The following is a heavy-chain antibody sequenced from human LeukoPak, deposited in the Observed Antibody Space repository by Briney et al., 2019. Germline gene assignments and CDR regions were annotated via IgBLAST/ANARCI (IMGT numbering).Heavy chain of an antibody. D-gene: IGHD2-2*01. CDR3: ARRYCSSTSCYAGYYYYGMDV. CDR1: GFTFSSYS. V-gene: IGHV3-21*01. CDR2: ISSSSSYI. Sequence: GGSLRLSCAASGFTFSSYSMNWVRQAPGKGLEWVSSISSSSSYIHYADSVKGRFTISRDNAKNSLYLQMNSLRAEDTAVYYCARRYCSSTSCYAGYYYYGMDVWGQGTTVTVSS. J-gene: IGHJ6*02.